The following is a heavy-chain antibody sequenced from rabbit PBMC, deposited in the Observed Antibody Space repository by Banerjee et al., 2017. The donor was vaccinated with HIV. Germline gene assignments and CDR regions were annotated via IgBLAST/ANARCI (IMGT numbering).Heavy chain of an antibody. CDR1: GFSFSSSYY. CDR3: ARDTGTSFSSYGMDL. J-gene: IGHJ6*01. V-gene: IGHV1S40*01. CDR2: VNAGSSGYT. D-gene: IGHD7-1*01. Sequence: QSLEESGGDLVKPGGTLTLTCTASGFSFSSSYYMCWVRQAPGKGLEWIACVNAGSSGYTYYATWAKGRFTISKTSSTTVTLQMTSLTVADTATYFCARDTGTSFSSYGMDLWGPGTLVTVS.